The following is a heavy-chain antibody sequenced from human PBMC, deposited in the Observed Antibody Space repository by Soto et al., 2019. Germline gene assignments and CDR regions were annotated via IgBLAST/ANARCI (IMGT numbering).Heavy chain of an antibody. J-gene: IGHJ2*01. CDR1: GFSVGSNY. D-gene: IGHD2-15*01. V-gene: IGHV3-53*02. Sequence: EVQLVETGGGLIQPGGSLRLSCAVSGFSVGSNYMSWVRQAPGKGLEWVSVIYSGGTTHDADSVKGRFTTSRDNSKNMVYLQMNGLRVEDTAVYYCARSSRGGNAGYFNLWGRGTLVTVSS. CDR3: ARSSRGGNAGYFNL. CDR2: IYSGGTT.